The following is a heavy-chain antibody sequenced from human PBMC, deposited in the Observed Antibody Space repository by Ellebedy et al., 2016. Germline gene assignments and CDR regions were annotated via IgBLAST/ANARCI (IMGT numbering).Heavy chain of an antibody. CDR3: ARVAGDY. CDR1: XXXFTSYD. J-gene: IGHJ4*02. V-gene: IGHV1-8*01. D-gene: IGHD3-10*01. Sequence: ASVKVSCKAXXXXFTSYDINWVRQATGQGLEWMGWMNPNSGNTGYAQKFQGRVTMTRNTSISTAYMELSSLRSEDTAVYYCARVAGDYWGQGTLVTVSS. CDR2: MNPNSGNT.